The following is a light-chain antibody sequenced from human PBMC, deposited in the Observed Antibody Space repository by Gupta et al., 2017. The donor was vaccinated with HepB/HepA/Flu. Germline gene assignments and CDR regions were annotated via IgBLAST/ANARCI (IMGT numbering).Light chain of an antibody. V-gene: IGKV1-33*01. J-gene: IGKJ4*01. Sequence: DIQMTQSPSSLSASVGDRVTITCQASQDISNYLNWYQQKPGKAPKLLIYDASNLETGVPSRFSGSGSGTDFTCTISSLQPEDIETYYGQQYDFFGGGTKVEIK. CDR2: DAS. CDR3: QQYDF. CDR1: QDISNY.